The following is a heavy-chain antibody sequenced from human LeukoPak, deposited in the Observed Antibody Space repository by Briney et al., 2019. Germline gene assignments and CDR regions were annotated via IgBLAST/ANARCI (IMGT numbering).Heavy chain of an antibody. D-gene: IGHD3-10*01. Sequence: ASVKVSCKASGYTFTGYYMHWVRQAPGQGLEWMGWINPNSGGTNYAQKFQGRVTMTRDTSISTAYMELSRLRSDETAVYYCARGTYYGSGSFRDIDAFDIWGQGTMVTVSS. V-gene: IGHV1-2*02. J-gene: IGHJ3*02. CDR3: ARGTYYGSGSFRDIDAFDI. CDR1: GYTFTGYY. CDR2: INPNSGGT.